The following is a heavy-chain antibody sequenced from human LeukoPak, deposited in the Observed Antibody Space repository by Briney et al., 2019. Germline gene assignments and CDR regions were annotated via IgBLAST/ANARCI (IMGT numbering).Heavy chain of an antibody. CDR1: GYTFTNYA. D-gene: IGHD3-9*01. Sequence: ASVTVSCMASGYTFTNYAVHWVRQAPGQRLEWMGWINAGNGKTNYSQRFQGRVTLTRDTSASTVYMELRSLRSEDTAVYYCARGYYDLLTGHVVTYYFDYWGQGTLVIVSS. CDR2: INAGNGKT. CDR3: ARGYYDLLTGHVVTYYFDY. J-gene: IGHJ4*02. V-gene: IGHV1-3*01.